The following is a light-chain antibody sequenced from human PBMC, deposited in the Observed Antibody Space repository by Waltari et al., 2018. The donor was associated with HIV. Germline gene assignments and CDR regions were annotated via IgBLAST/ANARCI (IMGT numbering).Light chain of an antibody. CDR3: QQSYDMMYT. V-gene: IGKV1-39*01. J-gene: IGKJ2*01. CDR1: ETINGY. CDR2: CAS. Sequence: DIQMTQSPSSLSASIGDRVSFTCRASETINGYLTWYQQKPGKAPKLLIYCASNLQSGVPSRFSGSASETEFTLTISNLQPEDFATYYCQQSYDMMYTFGQGTTLEMK.